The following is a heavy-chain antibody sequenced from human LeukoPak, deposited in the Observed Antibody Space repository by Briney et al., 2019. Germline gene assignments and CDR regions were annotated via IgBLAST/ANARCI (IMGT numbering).Heavy chain of an antibody. CDR2: IKSKTDGGTT. CDR1: GFTFSNAW. Sequence: GGSLRLSCAASGFTFSNAWMSWVRQAPGKGLEWVGRIKSKTDGGTTDYAAPVKGRFTISRDDSKNTLYLQMNSLKTEDTAVYYCTTDLAGAAAGYYYYYIDVWGKGTTVTVSS. V-gene: IGHV3-15*01. J-gene: IGHJ6*03. CDR3: TTDLAGAAAGYYYYYIDV. D-gene: IGHD6-13*01.